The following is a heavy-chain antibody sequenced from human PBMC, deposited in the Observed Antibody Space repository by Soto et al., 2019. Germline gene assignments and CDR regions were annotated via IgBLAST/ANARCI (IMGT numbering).Heavy chain of an antibody. Sequence: QVHLVESGGGVVQPGRSLRLSCAASGFTFSTYGMHWVRQAPGKGLEWVAAISYDGSDKYYGDSVKGRFTISRDNSRXXXXXXXXXXXXXXXXXXXXXXXXXERYYSHYFDYWGQGNLVTVSS. CDR3: XXXXXERYYSHYFDY. CDR2: ISYDGSDK. J-gene: IGHJ4*02. V-gene: IGHV3-30*03. CDR1: GFTFSTYG. D-gene: IGHD1-26*01.